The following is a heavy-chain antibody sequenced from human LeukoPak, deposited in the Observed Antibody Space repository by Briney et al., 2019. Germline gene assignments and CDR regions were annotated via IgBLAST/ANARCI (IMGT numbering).Heavy chain of an antibody. V-gene: IGHV1-69*05. CDR1: GGTFSSYA. D-gene: IGHD3-10*01. Sequence: ASVKVSCKASGGTFSSYAISWVRQAPGQGLEWMGGIIPIFGTANYAQKFQGRVTMTTDTSTSTAYTELRSLRSDDTAVYYCARVDPPHDGSGSYYKAKSTVHDYWGQGTLVTVSS. CDR3: ARVDPPHDGSGSYYKAKSTVHDY. J-gene: IGHJ4*02. CDR2: IIPIFGTA.